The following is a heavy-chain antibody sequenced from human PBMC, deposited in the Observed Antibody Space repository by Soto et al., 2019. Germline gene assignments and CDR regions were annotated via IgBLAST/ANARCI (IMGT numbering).Heavy chain of an antibody. Sequence: SQTLSLPCAISGDSVSSNSAAWNWIRQSPSRGLEWLGRTYYRSKWYNDYAVSVKSRITINPDTSKNQFSLQLNSVTPEDTAVYYCARDRHNWNYGYYGMDVWGQGTTVTVSS. CDR1: GDSVSSNSAA. CDR3: ARDRHNWNYGYYGMDV. J-gene: IGHJ6*02. D-gene: IGHD1-7*01. CDR2: TYYRSKWYN. V-gene: IGHV6-1*01.